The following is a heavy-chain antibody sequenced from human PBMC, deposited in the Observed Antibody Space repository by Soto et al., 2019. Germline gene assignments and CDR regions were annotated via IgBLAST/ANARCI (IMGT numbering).Heavy chain of an antibody. V-gene: IGHV4-31*03. CDR2: IYYSGST. CDR3: ARLDSSGYYYGYYFDY. Sequence: PSETLSLTSTLSAGSISSGGYYWSWIRQHPGKGLEWIGYIYYSGSTYYNPSLKSRVTISVDTSKNQFSLKLSSVTAADTTVYYCARLDSSGYYYGYYFDYWGQGTLVTVS. CDR1: AGSISSGGYY. D-gene: IGHD3-22*01. J-gene: IGHJ4*02.